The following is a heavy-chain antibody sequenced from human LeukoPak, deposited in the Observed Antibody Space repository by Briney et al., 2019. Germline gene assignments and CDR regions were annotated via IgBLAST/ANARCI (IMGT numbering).Heavy chain of an antibody. CDR1: GGAISSYY. D-gene: IGHD3-10*01. CDR3: ARVNADVVRGVIAFDY. CDR2: IYYSGST. Sequence: SETLSLTCTVSGGAISSYYWSWIRQPPGKGLEWRGYIYYSGSTNYNPSLKSRVTISVDTSKNQFPLKLSSVTAADTAVYYCARVNADVVRGVIAFDYWGQGTLVTVSS. V-gene: IGHV4-59*01. J-gene: IGHJ4*02.